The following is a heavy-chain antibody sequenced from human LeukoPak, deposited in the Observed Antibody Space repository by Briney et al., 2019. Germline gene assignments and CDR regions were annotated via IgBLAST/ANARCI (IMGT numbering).Heavy chain of an antibody. V-gene: IGHV3-9*03. D-gene: IGHD3-10*01. CDR1: GFTFDDYA. J-gene: IGHJ1*01. Sequence: GRSLRLSSAASGFTFDDYAMHWVRQAPGKGLEWVSGISWNSGSIGYADSVKGRFTISRDNAKNSLYLQMNSLRAEDMALYYCAKDISRRYGSGSYLQYFQHWGQGTLVTVSS. CDR2: ISWNSGSI. CDR3: AKDISRRYGSGSYLQYFQH.